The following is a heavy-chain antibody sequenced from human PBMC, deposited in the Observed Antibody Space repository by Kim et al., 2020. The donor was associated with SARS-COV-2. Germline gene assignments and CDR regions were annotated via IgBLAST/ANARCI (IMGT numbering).Heavy chain of an antibody. J-gene: IGHJ4*02. V-gene: IGHV3-30*18. CDR1: GFTFSSYG. Sequence: GGSLRLSCAASGFTFSSYGMHWVRQAPGKGLEWVAVISYDGRNTKYGDAVKGRFTISRDNSKNTLDLQMSTLRPEDTAVYYCAKEDAVAVAGGFDRGGQGTLVTVS. CDR3: AKEDAVAVAGGFDR. D-gene: IGHD6-19*01. CDR2: ISYDGRNT.